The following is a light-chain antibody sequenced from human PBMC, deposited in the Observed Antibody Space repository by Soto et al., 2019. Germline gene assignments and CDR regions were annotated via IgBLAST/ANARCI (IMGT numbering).Light chain of an antibody. CDR2: KAS. CDR1: QSLNSF. V-gene: IGKV1-5*03. Sequence: DIQMTQSPSSLSASVGDKITITCRASQSLNSFLNWYQQKPGKAPKLLIYKASTLKSGVPSRFSGSGSGTEFTLTISSLQPDDFATYYCQHYNSYSEAFGQGTKVDIK. CDR3: QHYNSYSEA. J-gene: IGKJ1*01.